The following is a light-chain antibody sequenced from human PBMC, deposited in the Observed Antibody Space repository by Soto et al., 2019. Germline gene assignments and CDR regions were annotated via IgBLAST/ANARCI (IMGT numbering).Light chain of an antibody. J-gene: IGKJ5*01. Sequence: EIVMTQSPATLSVSPGERATLSCRASQSVSSILACYQQKPGPAPRLLIYGASTRATGIPARFSGSGSGTEFTLTISSLEAEDFAVYYCQQRSIWPLTFGQGTRLE. CDR1: QSVSSI. V-gene: IGKV3-15*01. CDR2: GAS. CDR3: QQRSIWPLT.